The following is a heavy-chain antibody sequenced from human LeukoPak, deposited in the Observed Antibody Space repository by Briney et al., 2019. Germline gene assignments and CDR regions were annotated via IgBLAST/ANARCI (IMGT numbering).Heavy chain of an antibody. CDR1: GFTFSSYG. Sequence: PGGSLRLSCAASGFTFSSYGMHWVRQALGKGLEWVAVIWYDGSNKYYADSVKGRFTISRDSSKNTLYLQMNSLRAEDTAVYYCARLGYGGSGWYFDYWGQGTLVTVSS. CDR2: IWYDGSNK. CDR3: ARLGYGGSGWYFDY. J-gene: IGHJ4*02. D-gene: IGHD6-19*01. V-gene: IGHV3-33*01.